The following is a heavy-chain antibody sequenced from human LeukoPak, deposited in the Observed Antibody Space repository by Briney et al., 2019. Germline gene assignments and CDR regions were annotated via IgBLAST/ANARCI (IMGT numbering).Heavy chain of an antibody. CDR3: ARESIAAAGNWFDP. D-gene: IGHD6-13*01. CDR2: IYYSGST. Sequence: PSETLSLTCTVSGGSISSYYWSWIRQPPGKGLEWIGYIYYSGSTNYNPSLKSRVTISVDTSKNQFSLKLSSVTAADTAVYYCARESIAAAGNWFDPWGQGTLVTVSS. J-gene: IGHJ5*02. CDR1: GGSISSYY. V-gene: IGHV4-59*01.